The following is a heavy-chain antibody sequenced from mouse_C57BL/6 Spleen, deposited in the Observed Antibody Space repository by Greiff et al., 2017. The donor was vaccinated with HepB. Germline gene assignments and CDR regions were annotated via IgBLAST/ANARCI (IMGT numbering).Heavy chain of an antibody. D-gene: IGHD1-1*01. CDR3: ADESSYYAMDY. J-gene: IGHJ4*01. CDR2: INPDSSTI. CDR1: GLDFSRYW. Sequence: EVQLQQSGGGLVQPGGTLKLSCAASGLDFSRYWMSWVRRAPGKGLEWIGEINPDSSTINYAPSLKDKFIISRDNAKNTLYLQMSKVRSEDTALYYCADESSYYAMDYWGQGTSVTVSS. V-gene: IGHV4-1*01.